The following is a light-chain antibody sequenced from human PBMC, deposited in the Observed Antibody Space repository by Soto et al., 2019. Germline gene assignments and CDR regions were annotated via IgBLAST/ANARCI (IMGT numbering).Light chain of an antibody. V-gene: IGLV2-14*01. Sequence: QSALTQPASVSGSPGQSITISCTGTSSDVGGYNYVSWYQQHPGKAPKLMIYDVSNRPSGVSNRFSGSKSGNTASLTSSGLQAEDEADYYCSSYTSSSTRLDVFGTGTKLTVL. CDR2: DVS. J-gene: IGLJ1*01. CDR1: SSDVGGYNY. CDR3: SSYTSSSTRLDV.